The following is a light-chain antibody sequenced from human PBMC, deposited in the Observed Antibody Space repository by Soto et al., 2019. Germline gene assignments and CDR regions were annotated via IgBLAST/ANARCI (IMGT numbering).Light chain of an antibody. V-gene: IGKV2-28*01. CDR2: LGS. Sequence: DIVMTQSPLSLPVTPGEPATISCRSSQSLLHSNGYNYLDWYLQKPGQSPQLLIYLGSNRASGVPDRFSGSGSGIDFTLQISRVEAEDVGVYYCIQALQTSITFGQGTRLEIK. J-gene: IGKJ5*01. CDR3: IQALQTSIT. CDR1: QSLLHSNGYNY.